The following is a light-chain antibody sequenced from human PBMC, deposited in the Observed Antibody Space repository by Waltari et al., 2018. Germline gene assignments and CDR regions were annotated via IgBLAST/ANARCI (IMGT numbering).Light chain of an antibody. CDR1: QRVLYSSHNKNY. CDR2: WAS. V-gene: IGKV4-1*01. Sequence: DIVMTQSPDSLAVSLGERGTINCKSSQRVLYSSHNKNYLAWYQQKPGQPPKLLIYWASTRESGVPDRFSGSGSGTDFTLTISSLQAEDVAVYYCQQYYSTPLTFGGGTKVEIK. CDR3: QQYYSTPLT. J-gene: IGKJ4*01.